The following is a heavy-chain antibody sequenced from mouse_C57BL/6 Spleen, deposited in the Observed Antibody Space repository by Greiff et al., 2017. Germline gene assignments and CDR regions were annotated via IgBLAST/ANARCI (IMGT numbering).Heavy chain of an antibody. D-gene: IGHD2-4*01. CDR1: GFTFSDYG. CDR3: ARDYDYDDGAMDY. Sequence: EVQVVESGGGLVKPGGSLKLSCAASGFTFSDYGMHWVRQAPEKGLEWVAYISSGSSTIYYADTVKGRFTISRDNAKNTLCVQMTRLRSEDTAMCDCARDYDYDDGAMDYWGQGTSVTVSS. V-gene: IGHV5-17*01. J-gene: IGHJ4*01. CDR2: ISSGSSTI.